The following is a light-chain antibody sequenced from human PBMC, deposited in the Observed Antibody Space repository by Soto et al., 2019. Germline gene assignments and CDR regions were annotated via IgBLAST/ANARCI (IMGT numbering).Light chain of an antibody. Sequence: DIQMTQSPSTLSASVGDRVTITCRASQSISNRLAWYQQKPGKAPKVLIYDASSLESGVPSRFNVSGSGTEFILTLSSLQPNDCASYCCQHYGGMWTFGQGTKVEMK. CDR3: QHYGGMWT. J-gene: IGKJ1*01. V-gene: IGKV1-5*01. CDR1: QSISNR. CDR2: DAS.